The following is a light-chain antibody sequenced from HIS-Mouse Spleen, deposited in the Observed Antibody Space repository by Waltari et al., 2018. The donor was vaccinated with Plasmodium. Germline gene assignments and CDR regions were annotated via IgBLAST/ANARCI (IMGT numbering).Light chain of an antibody. CDR2: KNN. Sequence: QSVLTQPPSASGTPGQRVPISCSGSSSNIGSNTVNWYQQLPGTAPKRHIYKNNQRPAGVPDRFPGSKSGTSASLAISVLQSGDEADYYCAAWDDRLNGVVFGGGAKLTVL. J-gene: IGLJ2*01. CDR3: AAWDDRLNGVV. V-gene: IGLV1-44*01. CDR1: SSNIGSNT.